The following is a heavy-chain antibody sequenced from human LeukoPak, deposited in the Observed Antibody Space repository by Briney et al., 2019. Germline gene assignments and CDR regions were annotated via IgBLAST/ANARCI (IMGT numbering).Heavy chain of an antibody. CDR3: ARDLSLFDY. J-gene: IGHJ4*02. V-gene: IGHV3-7*01. CDR2: INHNGNVN. Sequence: GGSLRLSCAASGFTFSSYWMNWARQAPGKGLEWVASINHNGNVNYYVDSVKGRFTISRDNAKNSLYLQMSNLRAEDTAVYYCARDLSLFDYWGQGTLVTVSS. CDR1: GFTFSSYW.